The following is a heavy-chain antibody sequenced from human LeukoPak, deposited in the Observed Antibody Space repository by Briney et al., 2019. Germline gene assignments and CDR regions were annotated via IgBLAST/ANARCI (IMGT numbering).Heavy chain of an antibody. D-gene: IGHD3-10*01. CDR3: ARQTGSGLFSLP. V-gene: IGHV4-39*01. CDR2: IYFSGGT. J-gene: IGHJ4*02. CDR1: GDSISSSNCY. Sequence: NASETLSLTCTVSGDSISSSNCYWGWIRQPPGKGLEWIGSIYFSGGTYYNASLKSRVTISVDTSKNQFSLKLSSATAADTAVYYCARQTGSGLFSLPGGQGTLVTVSS.